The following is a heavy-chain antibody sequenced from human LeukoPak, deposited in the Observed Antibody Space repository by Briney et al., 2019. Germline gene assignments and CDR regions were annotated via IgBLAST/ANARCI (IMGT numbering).Heavy chain of an antibody. CDR1: GVSISSYY. Sequence: SETLSLTCTVSGVSISSYYWSWIRQPPGKGLEWIGYIYYSGSTNYNPSLKSRVTISVDTSKNQFSLKLSSVTAADTAVYYCARGPLGDTAINWGQGTLVTVSS. V-gene: IGHV4-59*01. CDR3: ARGPLGDTAIN. J-gene: IGHJ4*02. CDR2: IYYSGST. D-gene: IGHD5-18*01.